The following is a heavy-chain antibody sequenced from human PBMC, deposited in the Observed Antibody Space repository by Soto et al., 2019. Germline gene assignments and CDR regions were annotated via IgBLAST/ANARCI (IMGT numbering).Heavy chain of an antibody. CDR1: GFTFSSYW. D-gene: IGHD2-15*01. CDR3: ARDCSGGSCYYPHYYYYYMDV. CDR2: INSDGSST. V-gene: IGHV3-74*01. J-gene: IGHJ6*03. Sequence: GGSLRLSCAASGFTFSSYWMHWVRQAPGKGLVWVSRINSDGSSTSYADSVKGRFTISRDNAKNTLYLQMNSLRAEDTAVYYCARDCSGGSCYYPHYYYYYMDVWGKGTTVTVS.